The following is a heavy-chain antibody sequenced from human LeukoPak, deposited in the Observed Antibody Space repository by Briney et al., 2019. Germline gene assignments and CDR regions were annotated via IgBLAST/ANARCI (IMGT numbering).Heavy chain of an antibody. D-gene: IGHD2-15*01. Sequence: ASVKVSCTASGYTFTSYGISWVRQATGQGLEWMGWISAYNGNTNYAQKIQGRVTMTTDTSTSTAYMELRSLRSDDTAVYYCARDGGYCSGGSCYSESFDYWGQGTLVTVSS. CDR1: GYTFTSYG. CDR3: ARDGGYCSGGSCYSESFDY. V-gene: IGHV1-18*01. J-gene: IGHJ4*02. CDR2: ISAYNGNT.